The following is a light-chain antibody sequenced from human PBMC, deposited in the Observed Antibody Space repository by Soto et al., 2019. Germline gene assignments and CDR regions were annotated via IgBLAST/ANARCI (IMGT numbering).Light chain of an antibody. CDR1: SSDVGGYNF. Sequence: QSVLTQPASVSGSPGESITISCTGTSSDVGGYNFVSWFQHHPGKATKLMIYDVSNRRSGVSNRFSGSKSGNSAFLTISGLQTEDEADYYCNSHTSNTPQVFGTGTKVTVL. V-gene: IGLV2-14*03. J-gene: IGLJ1*01. CDR2: DVS. CDR3: NSHTSNTPQV.